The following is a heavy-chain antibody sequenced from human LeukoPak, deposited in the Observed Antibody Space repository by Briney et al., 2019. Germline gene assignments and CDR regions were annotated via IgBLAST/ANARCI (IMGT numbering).Heavy chain of an antibody. V-gene: IGHV4-31*03. J-gene: IGHJ4*02. CDR2: INYRGYT. D-gene: IGHD2-15*01. CDR1: GASITSDGYY. Sequence: SETLSLTCTVSGASITSDGYYWTWIRQHPGKGLEWIGNINYRGYTYYNPSLKSRLSISVDTSENQISLKLTSVTAADTAVYYCARSEGVRAAYLNLDYWGQGTLVTVFS. CDR3: ARSEGVRAAYLNLDY.